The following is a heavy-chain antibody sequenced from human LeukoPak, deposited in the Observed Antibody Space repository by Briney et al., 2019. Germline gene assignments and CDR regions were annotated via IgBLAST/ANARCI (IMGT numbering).Heavy chain of an antibody. CDR1: GYTFTSYY. CDR3: ARSTVVTPEFDY. V-gene: IGHV1-46*01. J-gene: IGHJ4*02. CDR2: INPSGGST. D-gene: IGHD4-23*01. Sequence: GASVKVSCKASGYTFTSYYMHWVRQAPGQGLEWMGIINPSGGSTSYAQKFQGRVTMTTDTSTSTAYMELRSLRSDDTAVYYCARSTVVTPEFDYWGQGTLVTVSS.